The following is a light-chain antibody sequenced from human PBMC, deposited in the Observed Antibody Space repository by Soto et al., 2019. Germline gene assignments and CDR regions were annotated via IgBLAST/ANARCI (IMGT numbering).Light chain of an antibody. J-gene: IGKJ3*01. V-gene: IGKV1-5*03. CDR3: QQYNSYSFA. Sequence: DIQITQSPSTLSASGGDRVAITCRASQSVSNWLAWYQQKPGKAPKLLIYQASSLQSGVPSKFSGSGSGTEFTLTISSLQPDDSATYFCQQYNSYSFAFGPGTKVDI. CDR2: QAS. CDR1: QSVSNW.